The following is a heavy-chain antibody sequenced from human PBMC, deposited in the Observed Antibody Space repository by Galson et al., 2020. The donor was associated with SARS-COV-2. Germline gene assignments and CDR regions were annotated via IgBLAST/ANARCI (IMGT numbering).Heavy chain of an antibody. CDR3: ARVRVAGTGYYYYGMDV. D-gene: IGHD6-19*01. J-gene: IGHJ6*02. V-gene: IGHV3-13*01. CDR1: GFTFSSYD. CDR2: IGTAGDT. Sequence: GGSLRLSCAASGFTFSSYDMHWVRQATGKGLEWVSAIGTAGDTYYPGSVKGRFTISRENAKNSLYLQMNSLRAGDTAVYYCARVRVAGTGYYYYGMDVWGQGTTVTVSS.